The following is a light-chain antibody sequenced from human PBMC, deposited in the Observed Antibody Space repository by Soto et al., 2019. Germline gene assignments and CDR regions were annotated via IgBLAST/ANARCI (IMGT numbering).Light chain of an antibody. J-gene: IGKJ1*01. CDR3: QQYGSSPTP. V-gene: IGKV3-20*01. CDR2: GAS. CDR1: QSVSSSY. Sequence: EIVLTQSPGTLSLSPGERATLSCRASQSVSSSYLAWYQQKPGQAPRLLIYGASSRATGIPDRFSGSGSGTDFTLTISRLEPEYFTVYSCQQYGSSPTPFGQGPKA.